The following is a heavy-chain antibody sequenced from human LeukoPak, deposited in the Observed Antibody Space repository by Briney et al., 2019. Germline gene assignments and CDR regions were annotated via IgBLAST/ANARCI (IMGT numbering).Heavy chain of an antibody. D-gene: IGHD3-10*01. CDR1: GYTFSNYG. J-gene: IGHJ6*03. V-gene: IGHV1-46*01. CDR3: ASFLGGSGSYYSDYYYYMDV. Sequence: GASVKVSCKASGYTFSNYGISWVRQAPGQGLEWMGMINPSARNVNYAHKFQGRVNMTRDMPTSTAYMELSSLRSEDTAVYYCASFLGGSGSYYSDYYYYMDVWGKGTTVTVSS. CDR2: INPSARNV.